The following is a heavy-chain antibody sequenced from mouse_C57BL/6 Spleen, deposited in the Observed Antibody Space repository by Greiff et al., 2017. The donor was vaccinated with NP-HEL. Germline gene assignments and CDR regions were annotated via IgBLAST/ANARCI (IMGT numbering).Heavy chain of an antibody. J-gene: IGHJ4*01. V-gene: IGHV3-6*01. CDR1: GYSITSGYY. CDR3: AREVYYDYDGGGYYAMDY. Sequence: EVQLQESGPGLVKPSQSLSLTCSVTGYSITSGYYWNWIRQFPGNKLEWMGYISYDGSNNYNPSLKNRITITRDTSKNQFFLKFNSVTTEDTATYYCAREVYYDYDGGGYYAMDYWGQGTSVTVSS. CDR2: ISYDGSN. D-gene: IGHD2-4*01.